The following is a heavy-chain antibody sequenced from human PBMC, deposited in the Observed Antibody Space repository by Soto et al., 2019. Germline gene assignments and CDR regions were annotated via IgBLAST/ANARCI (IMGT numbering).Heavy chain of an antibody. CDR3: ARRITMVRGPYYYYALDV. V-gene: IGHV3-48*02. J-gene: IGHJ6*02. CDR2: ITSTSSTK. D-gene: IGHD3-10*01. Sequence: GSLRLSCAASGFTFSSHAVNWVRQAPGKGLEWLSYITSTSSTKSYADSVKGRFTISRDNAKNSLYLQMNSLRDEDTAVYYCARRITMVRGPYYYYALDVWGQGTTVTVSS. CDR1: GFTFSSHA.